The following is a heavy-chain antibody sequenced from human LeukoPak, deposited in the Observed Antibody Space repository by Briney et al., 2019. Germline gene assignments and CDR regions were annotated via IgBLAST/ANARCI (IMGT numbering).Heavy chain of an antibody. D-gene: IGHD3-22*01. Sequence: PGGSLRLSCAASGFNISDFWMTWVRQAPGKGLEWVSVIYSGGSTYYADSVKGRFTISRDNSKNTLYLQMNSLRAEDTAVYYCARCPNYYDSSGHVDWGQGTLVTVSS. CDR2: IYSGGST. CDR3: ARCPNYYDSSGHVD. V-gene: IGHV3-66*01. J-gene: IGHJ4*02. CDR1: GFNISDFW.